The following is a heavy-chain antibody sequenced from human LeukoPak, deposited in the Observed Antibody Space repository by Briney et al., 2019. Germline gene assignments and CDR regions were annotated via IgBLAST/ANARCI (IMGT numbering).Heavy chain of an antibody. CDR2: ISGSSDST. V-gene: IGHV3-23*01. CDR1: GFTFSSYA. J-gene: IGHJ4*02. CDR3: ATTIFGVVN. Sequence: GESLRLSCAASGFTFSSYAMSWVRQAPGKGLEWVSAISGSSDSTYYADSVKGRFTISRDNSKNTLYLQMDSLRAEDSAVYYCATTIFGVVNWGQGTLVTVSS. D-gene: IGHD3-3*01.